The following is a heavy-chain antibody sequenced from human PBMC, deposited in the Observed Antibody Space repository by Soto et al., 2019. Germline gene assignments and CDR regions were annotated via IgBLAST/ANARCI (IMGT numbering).Heavy chain of an antibody. CDR1: GYKFTTYW. CDR3: ARHLGVAVAGTRWYFDL. CDR2: IYPGDSET. J-gene: IGHJ2*01. Sequence: GESLKISCEASGYKFTTYWIGWVRQMPGKGLEWMGIIYPGDSETRYNPSFQGHVTISADKSNNTTYLQWSSLKASGTATYYCARHLGVAVAGTRWYFDLWGRGTLVTVSS. V-gene: IGHV5-51*01. D-gene: IGHD6-19*01.